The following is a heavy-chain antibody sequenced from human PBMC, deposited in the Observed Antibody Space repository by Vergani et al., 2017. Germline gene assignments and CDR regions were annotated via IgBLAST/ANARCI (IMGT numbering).Heavy chain of an antibody. CDR3: AREETGIAAAGIDY. CDR1: GFTVSSNY. CDR2: IYSGGST. Sequence: EVQLVESGGGLVQPGGSLRLSCAASGFTVSSNYMSWVRQAPGKGLEWVSVIYSGGSTYYADSVKGRFTISRHNSKNTLYLQMNSLRAEDTAVYYCAREETGIAAAGIDYWGQGTLVTVSS. D-gene: IGHD6-13*01. J-gene: IGHJ4*02. V-gene: IGHV3-53*04.